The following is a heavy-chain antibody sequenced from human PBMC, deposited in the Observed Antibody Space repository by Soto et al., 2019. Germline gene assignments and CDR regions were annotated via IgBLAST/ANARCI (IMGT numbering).Heavy chain of an antibody. V-gene: IGHV4-31*03. J-gene: IGHJ6*02. Sequence: SETLSLTCTVSGGSISSGGYYWSWIRQHPGKGLEWIGYIYYSGSTYYNPSLKSRVTISVDTSKNQFSLKLSSVTAADTAVYYCARSGARVFGPSYYYYYVLDVCGQGTTVPVSS. CDR2: IYYSGST. CDR1: GGSISSGGYY. D-gene: IGHD3-3*01. CDR3: ARSGARVFGPSYYYYYVLDV.